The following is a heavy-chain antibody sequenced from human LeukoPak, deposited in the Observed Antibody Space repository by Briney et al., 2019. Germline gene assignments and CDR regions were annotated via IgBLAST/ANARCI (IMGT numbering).Heavy chain of an antibody. CDR1: GFTFSSYA. CDR2: ISSGATYI. V-gene: IGHV3-21*01. D-gene: IGHD2-21*02. Sequence: GSLRLSCAASGFTFSSYAINWVRQAPGKGLEWVSSISSGATYIYYADSLRGRFTISRDSAMDSVSLQMDSLRAEDTAVYYCTRGRRFCGGDCHSWIDSWGQGTLVTVSS. J-gene: IGHJ5*01. CDR3: TRGRRFCGGDCHSWIDS.